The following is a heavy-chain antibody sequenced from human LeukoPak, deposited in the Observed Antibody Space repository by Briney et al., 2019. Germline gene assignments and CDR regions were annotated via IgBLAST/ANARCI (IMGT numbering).Heavy chain of an antibody. D-gene: IGHD1-26*01. Sequence: PSETLSLTCTVSGGSISNYYWSWIRQPAGKGLEWIGRIYTSGSTNYNPSLESRITMSVDTSKNQFSLKLSSVTAADTAVYYCAGIQWDLPVSWGQGTLVTVSS. V-gene: IGHV4-4*07. J-gene: IGHJ5*02. CDR1: GGSISNYY. CDR2: IYTSGST. CDR3: AGIQWDLPVS.